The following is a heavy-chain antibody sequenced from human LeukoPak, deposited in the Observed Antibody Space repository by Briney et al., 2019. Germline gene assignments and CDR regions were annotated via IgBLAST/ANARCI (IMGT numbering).Heavy chain of an antibody. CDR2: ISGSGGST. Sequence: PGGSLRLSCAASGFTFSSYGMSWVRQAPGKGLEWVSTISGSGGSTYYADSVKGRFTISRDNSKNTLYLQMNSLRAEDTAVYYCAREPGATGVFDYWGQGTLVTVSS. CDR3: AREPGATGVFDY. CDR1: GFTFSSYG. D-gene: IGHD1-14*01. V-gene: IGHV3-23*01. J-gene: IGHJ4*02.